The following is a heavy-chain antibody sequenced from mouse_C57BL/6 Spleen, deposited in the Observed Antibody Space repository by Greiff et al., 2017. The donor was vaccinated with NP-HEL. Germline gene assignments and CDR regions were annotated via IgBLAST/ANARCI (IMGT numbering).Heavy chain of an antibody. CDR1: GFSLSTSGMG. V-gene: IGHV8-12*01. CDR3: ARSIRGYYGSSYVSHYYAMDY. J-gene: IGHJ4*01. CDR2: IYWDDDK. Sequence: QVQLKESGPGILQSSQTLSLTCSFSGFSLSTSGMGVSWIRQPSGKGLEWLAHIYWDDDKRYNPSLKSRLTISKDTSRNQVFLKITNVDTADTATYYCARSIRGYYGSSYVSHYYAMDYWGQGTSVTVSS. D-gene: IGHD1-1*01.